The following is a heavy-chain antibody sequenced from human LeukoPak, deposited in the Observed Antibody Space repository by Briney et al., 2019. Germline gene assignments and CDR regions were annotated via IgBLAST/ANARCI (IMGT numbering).Heavy chain of an antibody. J-gene: IGHJ4*02. CDR3: ARGEDYGDYGSVIYDY. Sequence: WASVKVSCKASGYTFTGYYMHWVRQAPGQGLEWMGWISAYNGNTNYAQKLQGRVTMTTDTSTSTAYMELRSLRSDDTAVYYCARGEDYGDYGSVIYDYWGQGTLVTVSS. CDR2: ISAYNGNT. CDR1: GYTFTGYY. D-gene: IGHD4-17*01. V-gene: IGHV1-18*04.